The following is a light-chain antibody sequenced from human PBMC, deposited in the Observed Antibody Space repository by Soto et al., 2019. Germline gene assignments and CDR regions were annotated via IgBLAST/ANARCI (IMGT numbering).Light chain of an antibody. Sequence: EIVLTQSPATLSVSPWERSTLSCRARQFASSNLAWYQQKPGQAPRLLIYDTSNRATGIPARFRGSGSGTEFTLTISSLQSEDLAVYYCQQYNNWPSFGQGTRLEIK. V-gene: IGKV3-15*01. CDR2: DTS. CDR1: QFASSN. J-gene: IGKJ5*01. CDR3: QQYNNWPS.